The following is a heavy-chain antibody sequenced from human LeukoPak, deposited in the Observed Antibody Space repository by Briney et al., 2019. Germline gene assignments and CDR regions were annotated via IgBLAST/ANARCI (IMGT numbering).Heavy chain of an antibody. CDR2: ITSSSSTI. V-gene: IGHV3-48*01. CDR1: GFTFSSYS. CDR3: ARVPRSYYYYYMDV. Sequence: PGGSLRLSCAASGFTFSSYSMNWVRQAPGKGLEWVSYITSSSSTIDYADSVKGRFTISRDNAKNSLYLQMNSLRAEDTAVYYCARVPRSYYYYYMDVWGKGTTVTVSS. J-gene: IGHJ6*03.